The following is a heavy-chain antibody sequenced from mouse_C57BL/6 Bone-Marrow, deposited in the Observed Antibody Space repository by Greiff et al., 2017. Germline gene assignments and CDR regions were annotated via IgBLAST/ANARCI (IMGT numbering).Heavy chain of an antibody. D-gene: IGHD1-1*01. V-gene: IGHV1-54*01. CDR1: GYAFTNYL. CDR2: INPGSGGT. J-gene: IGHJ2*01. CDR3: ARTTVLDY. Sequence: QVQLQQSGAELVRPGTSVKVSCKASGYAFTNYLIEWVKQRPGQGLEWIGVINPGSGGTNYNEKFKGKATLTVDKSSSTAYMQLSSLTSEDSAVYYCARTTVLDYWGQGTTLTVSS.